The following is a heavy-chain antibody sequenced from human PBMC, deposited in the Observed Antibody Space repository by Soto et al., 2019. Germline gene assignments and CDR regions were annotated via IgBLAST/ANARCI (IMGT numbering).Heavy chain of an antibody. V-gene: IGHV4-61*01. CDR2: IYYSGST. CDR1: GGSVSSGSYY. D-gene: IGHD3-22*01. CDR3: TTGIVVVIPSGMDV. J-gene: IGHJ6*02. Sequence: PSETLSLTCTVSGGSVSSGSYYWSWIRQPPGKGLEWIGYIYYSGSTNYNPSLKSRVTISRDDSKNTLYLQMNSLKTEDTAVYYCTTGIVVVIPSGMDVWGQGTTVTVSS.